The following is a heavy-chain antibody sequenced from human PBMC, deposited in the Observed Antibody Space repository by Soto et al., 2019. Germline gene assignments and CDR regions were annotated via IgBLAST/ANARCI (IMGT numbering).Heavy chain of an antibody. J-gene: IGHJ3*02. Sequence: EVQLVESGGGLVQPGGSLRLSCAASGFTFSDYYMDWVRQAPGKGLEWVGRSRNKANSYTTEYAASVKGRFSISREDSKNSLYLHMNSLKIEDTAVYYCARSQGGQYAFDIWGQGTMVTVSS. D-gene: IGHD2-15*01. CDR2: SRNKANSYTT. CDR3: ARSQGGQYAFDI. CDR1: GFTFSDYY. V-gene: IGHV3-72*01.